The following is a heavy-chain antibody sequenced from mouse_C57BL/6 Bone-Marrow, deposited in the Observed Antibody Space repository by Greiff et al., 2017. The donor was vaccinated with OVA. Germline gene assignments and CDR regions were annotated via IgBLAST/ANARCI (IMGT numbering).Heavy chain of an antibody. J-gene: IGHJ1*03. V-gene: IGHV5-15*01. CDR2: ISNLAYSI. D-gene: IGHD1-1*01. CDR3: ARTVVADWYFDV. CDR1: GFTFSDYG. Sequence: EVKLMESGGGLVQPGGSLKLSCAASGFTFSDYGMAWVRQAPRKGPEWVAFISNLAYSIYYADTVTGRFTISRENAKNTLYLEMSSLRSEDTAMYYCARTVVADWYFDVWGTGTTVTVSS.